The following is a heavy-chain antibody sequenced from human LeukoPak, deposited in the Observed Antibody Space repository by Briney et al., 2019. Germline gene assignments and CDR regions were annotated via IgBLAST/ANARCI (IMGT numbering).Heavy chain of an antibody. Sequence: DSVKGRFTISRDNAKNSLYLQMNSLRDEDTAVYYCERSYDGYTDSWGQGTLVTVSS. V-gene: IGHV3-48*02. J-gene: IGHJ4*02. CDR3: ERSYDGYTDS. D-gene: IGHD5-24*01.